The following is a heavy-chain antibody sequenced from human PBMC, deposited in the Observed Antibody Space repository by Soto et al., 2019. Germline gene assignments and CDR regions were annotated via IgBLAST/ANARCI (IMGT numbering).Heavy chain of an antibody. D-gene: IGHD3-3*01. J-gene: IGHJ4*02. CDR1: GYRFTSYY. CDR2: INPSGGST. V-gene: IGHV1-46*01. CDR3: ARGVVSLIDFDY. Sequence: ASVKVSCTAPGYRFTSYYIHWVRQAPGQGLEWMGIINPSGGSTSYAQKFQGRVTMTRDTSTSTVYMELSSLRSEDTAVYYCARGVVSLIDFDYWGQGTLVTVSS.